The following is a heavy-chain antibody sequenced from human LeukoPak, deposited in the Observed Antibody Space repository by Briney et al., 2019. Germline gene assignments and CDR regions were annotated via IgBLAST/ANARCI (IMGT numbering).Heavy chain of an antibody. CDR2: IKQDGSEK. J-gene: IGHJ4*02. D-gene: IGHD3-10*01. V-gene: IGHV3-7*02. CDR3: VGLGENY. CDR1: GFTFRRYW. Sequence: GGSLRLSCAASGFTFRRYWMSWARQASGKGLEWVADIKQDGSEKYYVDSVKGRFTISRDNAKNSLYLQMNSLRAEDTAVYYCVGLGENYWGQGTLVTVSS.